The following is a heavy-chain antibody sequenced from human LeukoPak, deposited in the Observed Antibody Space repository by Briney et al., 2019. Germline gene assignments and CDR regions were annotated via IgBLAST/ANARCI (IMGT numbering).Heavy chain of an antibody. CDR3: ARDGREHSSTYRGFDY. Sequence: ASVKVSCKASGYTFTTYYMHWVRQAPGQGLEWMGIIDPSAGNTNYAQKFQGRVTMTRDTSTSTLYMELSSLRSEDTAVYYCARDGREHSSTYRGFDYWGQGTLVTVSS. CDR1: GYTFTTYY. D-gene: IGHD6-13*01. CDR2: IDPSAGNT. J-gene: IGHJ4*02. V-gene: IGHV1-46*01.